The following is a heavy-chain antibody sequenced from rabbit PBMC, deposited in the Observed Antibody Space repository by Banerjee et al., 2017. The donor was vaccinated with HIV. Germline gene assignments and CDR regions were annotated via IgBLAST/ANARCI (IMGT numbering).Heavy chain of an antibody. J-gene: IGHJ5*01. CDR3: ARDWGAYAGHGYATGWLDL. CDR1: GFSFSNKYV. CDR2: INSSSGNT. Sequence: QEQLEESGGDLVKPEGSLTLTCTASGFSFSNKYVMCWVRQAPGKGLEWIACINSSSGNTVYATWARGRFTISKTSSTTVTLQMTSLTAADTATYFCARDWGAYAGHGYATGWLDLWGPGTLVTV. V-gene: IGHV1S45*01. D-gene: IGHD6-1*01.